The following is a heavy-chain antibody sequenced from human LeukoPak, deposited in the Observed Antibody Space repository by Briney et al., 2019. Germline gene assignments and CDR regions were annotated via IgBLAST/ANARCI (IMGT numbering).Heavy chain of an antibody. Sequence: ASVKVSCKHSGYTFTSYGIRWVRQAPRQGREWIGWICAYNSNANYAQKLQGRVTMTTDTSTSTAYMELRSLRSDDTAVYYCARAPLTYYDFWSGPEIFDYWGQGSLVTVSS. CDR1: GYTFTSYG. CDR2: ICAYNSNA. CDR3: ARAPLTYYDFWSGPEIFDY. V-gene: IGHV1-18*01. J-gene: IGHJ4*02. D-gene: IGHD3-3*01.